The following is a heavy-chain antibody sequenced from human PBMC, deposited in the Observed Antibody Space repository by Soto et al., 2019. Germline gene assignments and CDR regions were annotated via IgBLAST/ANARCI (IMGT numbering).Heavy chain of an antibody. V-gene: IGHV1-18*01. CDR2: ISAYNGNT. CDR3: ARGDYYDSSGYAHAFDT. CDR1: GYTFTSYG. Sequence: ASVKVSCKAPGYTFTSYGISWVRQAPGQGLEWMGWISAYNGNTNYAQKLQGRVTMTTDTSTSTAYMELRSLRSDDTAVYYCARGDYYDSSGYAHAFDTWGQGTMVTVSS. J-gene: IGHJ3*02. D-gene: IGHD3-22*01.